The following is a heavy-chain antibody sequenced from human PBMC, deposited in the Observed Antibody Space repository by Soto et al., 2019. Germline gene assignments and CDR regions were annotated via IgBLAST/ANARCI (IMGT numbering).Heavy chain of an antibody. CDR1: GGSISSYY. V-gene: IGHV4-59*08. D-gene: IGHD6-6*01. CDR3: ARGREQLAYYYYYYMDV. CDR2: IYYSGST. Sequence: SETLSLTCTVSGGSISSYYWSWIQKPPGKGLEWIGYIYYSGSTNYNPSLKSRVTISVDTSKNQFSLKLSSVTAADTAVYYCARGREQLAYYYYYYMDVWGKGTTVTVSS. J-gene: IGHJ6*03.